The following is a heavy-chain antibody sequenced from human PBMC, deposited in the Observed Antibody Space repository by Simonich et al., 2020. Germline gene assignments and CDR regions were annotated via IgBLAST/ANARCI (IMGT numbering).Heavy chain of an antibody. CDR1: GFTFSSYE. J-gene: IGHJ6*02. Sequence: EVQLVESGGGLVQPGGSLRLSCAASGFTFSSYEMNWVRQAPGKGLEWVSYISSSGRTIDYANSVKGRITITRDNAKNSLYLQMNSLRAEDTAVYYCARDFRLQLVEIGTYYYYGMDVWGQGTTVTVSS. D-gene: IGHD6-6*01. CDR3: ARDFRLQLVEIGTYYYYGMDV. CDR2: ISSSGRTI. V-gene: IGHV3-48*03.